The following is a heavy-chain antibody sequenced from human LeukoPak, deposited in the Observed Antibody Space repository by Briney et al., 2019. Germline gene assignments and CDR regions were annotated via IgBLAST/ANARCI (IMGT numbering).Heavy chain of an antibody. CDR1: GFTFSDYY. V-gene: IGHV3-11*01. CDR2: ISSSSFTI. D-gene: IGHD4-17*01. Sequence: GGSLRLSCAASGFTFSDYYLSWVRQAPGKGLEWVSYISSSSFTIYYADSVRGRFTLYRDHAKNTLYLKMNSLRVEDTAVYNFARDRGTEYGDLAPNFDYGGEGTLVTVS. J-gene: IGHJ4*02. CDR3: ARDRGTEYGDLAPNFDY.